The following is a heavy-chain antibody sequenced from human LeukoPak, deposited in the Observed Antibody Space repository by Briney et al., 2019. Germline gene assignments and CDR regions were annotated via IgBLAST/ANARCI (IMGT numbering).Heavy chain of an antibody. D-gene: IGHD6-19*01. CDR3: ARGGEAVAATIVDY. CDR2: INSDGSST. J-gene: IGHJ4*02. CDR1: GFTFSSYW. Sequence: GRSLRLSCAASGFTFSSYWMHWVRQAPGKGLVWVSRINSDGSSTSYADSVKGRFTISRDNAKNTLYLQMNSLRAEDTAVYYCARGGEAVAATIVDYWGQGTLVTVSS. V-gene: IGHV3-74*01.